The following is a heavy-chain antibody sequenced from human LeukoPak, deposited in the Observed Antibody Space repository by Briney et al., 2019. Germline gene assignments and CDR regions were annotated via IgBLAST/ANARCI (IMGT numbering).Heavy chain of an antibody. CDR1: GGTVSIYS. D-gene: IGHD3-9*01. CDR2: IIPKFGST. CDR3: ARDNFATSGVKYFQH. Sequence: GASVKVSCKASGGTVSIYSLSRVRQAPGQGLEWMGGIIPKFGSTNYAQKFQGRVTITTDEATSTAYMEVTSLRSEDTAVYFCARDNFATSGVKYFQHWGQGTLVTVSS. J-gene: IGHJ1*01. V-gene: IGHV1-69*05.